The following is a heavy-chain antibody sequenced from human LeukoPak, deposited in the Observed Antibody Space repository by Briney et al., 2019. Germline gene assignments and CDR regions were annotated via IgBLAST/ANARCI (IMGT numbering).Heavy chain of an antibody. CDR2: INWNGGST. Sequence: GGSLRLSCAASGFTFDDYGMSWVRQAPGKGLEWVSGINWNGGSTGYADSVKGRFTISRDNAKNSLYLQMNSLRAEDTALYYCARIMEYCTNGVCGKNDAFDIWGQGTMVTVSS. D-gene: IGHD2-8*01. CDR1: GFTFDDYG. J-gene: IGHJ3*02. V-gene: IGHV3-20*04. CDR3: ARIMEYCTNGVCGKNDAFDI.